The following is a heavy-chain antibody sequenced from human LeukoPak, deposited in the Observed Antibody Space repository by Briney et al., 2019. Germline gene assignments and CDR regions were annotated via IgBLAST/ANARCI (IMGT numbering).Heavy chain of an antibody. CDR1: GYTFTSYD. D-gene: IGHD6-13*01. V-gene: IGHV1-18*04. CDR3: ARKAAAVDFDY. CDR2: ISVYNGNT. Sequence: ASVKVSCKASGYTFTSYDISWVRQAPGQGREWMGWISVYNGNTNYAQKLQGRVTMTTDTSTSTAYMELRSLRSDDTAVYYCARKAAAVDFDYWGQGALVTVSS. J-gene: IGHJ4*02.